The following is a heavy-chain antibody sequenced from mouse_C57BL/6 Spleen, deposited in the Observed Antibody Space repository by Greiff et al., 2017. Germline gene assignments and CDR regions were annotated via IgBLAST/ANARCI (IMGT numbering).Heavy chain of an antibody. CDR2: INPSNGGN. Sequence: QVQLQQPGTELVKPGASVKLSCKASGYTFTSYWMHWVKQRPGQGLEWIGNINPSNGGNNYNEKFKSKATLTVDKSSSTAYMQLSSLTSEDSAVYYCARIDTTVVATRAMDYWGQGTSVTVSS. CDR3: ARIDTTVVATRAMDY. D-gene: IGHD1-1*01. J-gene: IGHJ4*01. CDR1: GYTFTSYW. V-gene: IGHV1-53*01.